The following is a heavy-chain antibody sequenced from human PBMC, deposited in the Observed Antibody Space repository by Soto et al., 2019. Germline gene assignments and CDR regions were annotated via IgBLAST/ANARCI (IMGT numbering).Heavy chain of an antibody. CDR2: IWYDGSNK. V-gene: IGHV3-33*01. CDR1: GFTFSSYG. J-gene: IGHJ4*02. D-gene: IGHD6-13*01. Sequence: GGSLRLSCAASGFTFSSYGMHWVRQAPGKGLEWVAVIWYDGSNKYYADSVKGRFTISRDNSKSTLYLQMNSLRAEDTAVYYCARDREHSSSCFDYWGQGTLVTVSS. CDR3: ARDREHSSSCFDY.